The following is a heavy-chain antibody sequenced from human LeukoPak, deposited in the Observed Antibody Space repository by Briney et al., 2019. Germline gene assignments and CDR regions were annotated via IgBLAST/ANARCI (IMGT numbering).Heavy chain of an antibody. J-gene: IGHJ4*02. CDR1: GGTFSSYA. CDR3: AKTTSKWELLDYFDY. Sequence: ASVKVSCKASGGTFSSYAISWVRQAPGQGLEWMGGIIPIFGTANYAQKFQGRVTITTDESTSTAYMELSSLRSEDTAVYYCAKTTSKWELLDYFDYWGQGTLVTVSS. CDR2: IIPIFGTA. V-gene: IGHV1-69*05. D-gene: IGHD1-26*01.